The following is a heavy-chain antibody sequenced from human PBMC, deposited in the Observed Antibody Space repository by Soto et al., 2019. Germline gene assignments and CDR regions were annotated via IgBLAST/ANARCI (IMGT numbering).Heavy chain of an antibody. V-gene: IGHV3-15*01. CDR3: TTYYYDSQGFDY. CDR2: IKSKTDGGTT. CDR1: GFTFSNAW. D-gene: IGHD3-22*01. J-gene: IGHJ4*02. Sequence: GGSLRLSCAASGFTFSNAWMSWVRQAPGKGLEWVGRIKSKTDGGTTDYAAPVKGRFTISRDDSKNTLYLQMNSLKTEDTAVYYCTTYYYDSQGFDYWGQGTLVTVSS.